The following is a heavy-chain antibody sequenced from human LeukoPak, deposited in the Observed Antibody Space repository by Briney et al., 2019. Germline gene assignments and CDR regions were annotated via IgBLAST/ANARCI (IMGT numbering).Heavy chain of an antibody. CDR3: ARGVKASRGYCSSTSCYASEYFQH. J-gene: IGHJ1*01. CDR1: GYTFTSYD. CDR2: MNPNSGNT. V-gene: IGHV1-8*01. Sequence: ASVKVSCKASGYTFTSYDINWVRQATGQGLEWMGWMNPNSGNTGYAQKFQGRVTMTRNTSISTAYMELSSLRSEDTAVYYCARGVKASRGYCSSTSCYASEYFQHWGQGTLVTVSS. D-gene: IGHD2-2*01.